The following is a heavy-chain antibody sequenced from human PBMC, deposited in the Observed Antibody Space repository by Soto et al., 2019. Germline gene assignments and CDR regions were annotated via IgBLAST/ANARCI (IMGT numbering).Heavy chain of an antibody. CDR2: IYNGGST. D-gene: IGHD3-3*01. Sequence: PSETLSLTCIVSGASVSSGHCWSLIRQPPGRGLEWIGHIYNGGSTYSSPSLESRVTLSLDTSKNQFSLRLSSVTAADTAVYYCARAPSADKVDYWGHGTLVTVS. CDR3: ARAPSADKVDY. CDR1: GASVSSGHC. J-gene: IGHJ4*01. V-gene: IGHV4-30-4*01.